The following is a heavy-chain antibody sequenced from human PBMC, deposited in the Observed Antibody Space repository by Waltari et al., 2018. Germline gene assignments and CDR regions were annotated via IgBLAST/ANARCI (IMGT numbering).Heavy chain of an antibody. Sequence: HVQLVESGGGVVQPGRSLRLSCEASGFIFSSPAMHWVRQAPGKGLEWVAVISYDGSDKYYADSVKGRFSISRDNSRNTLYLQMNSLRAEDTAVYYCARLFVDLFTGAHGAFDVWGQGTMVTVSS. CDR2: ISYDGSDK. CDR3: ARLFVDLFTGAHGAFDV. D-gene: IGHD3-9*01. V-gene: IGHV3-30*04. CDR1: GFIFSSPA. J-gene: IGHJ3*01.